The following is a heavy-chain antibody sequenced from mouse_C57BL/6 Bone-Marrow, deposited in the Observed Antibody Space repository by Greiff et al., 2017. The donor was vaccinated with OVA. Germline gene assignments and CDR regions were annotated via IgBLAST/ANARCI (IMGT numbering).Heavy chain of an antibody. CDR2: ISSGGDYI. CDR3: TRDAYDYEFAY. V-gene: IGHV5-9-1*02. J-gene: IGHJ3*01. D-gene: IGHD2-4*01. Sequence: EVKVVESGEGLVKPGGSLKLSCAASGFTFSSYAMSWVRQTPEKRLEWVAYISSGGDYIYYADTVKGRFTISRDNARNTLYLQMSSLKSEDTAMYYCTRDAYDYEFAYWGQGTLVTVSA. CDR1: GFTFSSYA.